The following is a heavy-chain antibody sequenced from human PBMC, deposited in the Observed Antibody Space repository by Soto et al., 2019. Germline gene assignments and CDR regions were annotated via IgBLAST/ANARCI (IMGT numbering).Heavy chain of an antibody. D-gene: IGHD2-2*01. CDR1: GDSISSYY. V-gene: IGHV4-59*01. J-gene: IGHJ5*02. CDR3: ARVIAPRWCSSTSCLSWFDP. Sequence: ETLSLTCTVSGDSISSYYWSWIRQPPGKGLEWIGYIYYSGSTYYNPSLKSRVTISVDTSKNQFSLKLSSVTAADTAVYYCARVIAPRWCSSTSCLSWFDPWGQGTLVTVSS. CDR2: IYYSGST.